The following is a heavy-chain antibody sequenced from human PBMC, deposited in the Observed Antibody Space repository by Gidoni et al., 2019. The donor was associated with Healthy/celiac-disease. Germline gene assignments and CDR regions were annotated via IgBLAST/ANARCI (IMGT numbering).Heavy chain of an antibody. CDR2: ISYDGSNK. D-gene: IGHD3-22*01. CDR1: GFPFSSYA. V-gene: IGHV3-30-3*01. CDR3: ARDYYDSSGYYHNWFDP. Sequence: QVQLVESGGGVVQPGRSLRLSCAASGFPFSSYAMHWVRQAPGKGPEWVAVISYDGSNKYYADSVKGRFTISRDNSKNTLYLQMNSLRAEDTAVYYCARDYYDSSGYYHNWFDPWGQGTLVTVSS. J-gene: IGHJ5*02.